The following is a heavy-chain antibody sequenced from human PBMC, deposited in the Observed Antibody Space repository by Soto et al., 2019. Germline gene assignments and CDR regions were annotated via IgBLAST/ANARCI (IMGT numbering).Heavy chain of an antibody. V-gene: IGHV3-30*18. CDR2: IPYDGSNN. Sequence: QVQLVESGGGVVQRGRSLRLSCAAARFTFSNYDMHWVRQAPGKGLEWVAVIPYDGSNNYYADSVKGRFTIARDNSKNTLFLQMNSLRAEDTAVYYCAKNSDRSGFDYWGQGSLVTVSS. J-gene: IGHJ4*02. D-gene: IGHD3-22*01. CDR3: AKNSDRSGFDY. CDR1: RFTFSNYD.